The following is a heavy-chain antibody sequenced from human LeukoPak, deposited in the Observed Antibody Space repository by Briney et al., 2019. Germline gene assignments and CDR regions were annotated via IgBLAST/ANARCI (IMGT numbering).Heavy chain of an antibody. Sequence: GGSLRLSCAASGFTVSSNYMNWVRQAPGKGLEWVSITSGSGGNPYYADSVKGRFTISRDNSKNTLYLHMNSLRAEDTALYYCAKDTGIILVRGAADYWGQGILVTVSS. CDR1: GFTVSSNY. CDR2: TSGSGGNP. V-gene: IGHV3-23*01. J-gene: IGHJ4*02. D-gene: IGHD3-10*01. CDR3: AKDTGIILVRGAADY.